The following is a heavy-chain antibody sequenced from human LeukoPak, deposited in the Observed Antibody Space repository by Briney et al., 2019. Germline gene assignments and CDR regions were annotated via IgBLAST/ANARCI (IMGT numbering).Heavy chain of an antibody. CDR2: INTNTGNP. D-gene: IGHD3-10*01. CDR3: ARDDNYGSGSYRVTFDY. V-gene: IGHV7-4-1*04. J-gene: IGHJ4*02. Sequence: VASVKVSCKASGYTFTSYAMNWVRQAPGQGLEWMGWINTNTGNPTYAQGFTGRFVFSLDTSVSMAYLQISSLKAEDTAVYYCARDDNYGSGSYRVTFDYWGQGTLVTVSS. CDR1: GYTFTSYA.